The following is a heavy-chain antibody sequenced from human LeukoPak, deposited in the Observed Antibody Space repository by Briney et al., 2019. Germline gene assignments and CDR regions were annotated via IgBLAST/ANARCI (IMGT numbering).Heavy chain of an antibody. Sequence: GGSLRLSCAASGFTFTSYSMNWVRQAPGKGLEWVSTISGGGGSTYYADSVKGWFTISRDNSKNTLYLQVNSLRAEDTAVYYCTTGIRGDWGQGTLVTVSS. D-gene: IGHD3-10*01. V-gene: IGHV3-23*01. CDR1: GFTFTSYS. CDR3: TTGIRGD. CDR2: ISGGGGST. J-gene: IGHJ4*02.